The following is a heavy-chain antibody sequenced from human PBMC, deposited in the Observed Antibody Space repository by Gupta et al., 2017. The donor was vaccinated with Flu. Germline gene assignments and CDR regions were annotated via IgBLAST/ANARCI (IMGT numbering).Heavy chain of an antibody. CDR1: GGTFSSYA. J-gene: IGHJ4*02. Sequence: QVQLVQSGAEVKKPGSSVKVSCKASGGTFSSYAISWVRQAPGQGVEWMGGIIPIVGTANYEQKVQSRVTITADKSTSTAYKQLGGVRYEETAVYYFAKDKNDGGNSEFDYGGQGTMVTVSS. CDR2: IIPIVGTA. D-gene: IGHD2-21*02. CDR3: AKDKNDGGNSEFDY. V-gene: IGHV1-69*06.